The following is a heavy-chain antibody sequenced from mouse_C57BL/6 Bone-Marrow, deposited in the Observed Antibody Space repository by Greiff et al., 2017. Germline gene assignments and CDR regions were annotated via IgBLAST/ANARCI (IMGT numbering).Heavy chain of an antibody. V-gene: IGHV5-17*01. CDR3: ARYLGDY. J-gene: IGHJ2*01. CDR1: GFTFSDYG. Sequence: EVTVVESGGGLVKPGGSLKLSCAASGFTFSDYGMHWVRQAPEKGLEWVAYISSGSSTIYYADTVKGRFTISRDNAKNTLFLQMTSLRSEDTAMYYCARYLGDYWGQGTTLTVSS. CDR2: ISSGSSTI. D-gene: IGHD3-3*01.